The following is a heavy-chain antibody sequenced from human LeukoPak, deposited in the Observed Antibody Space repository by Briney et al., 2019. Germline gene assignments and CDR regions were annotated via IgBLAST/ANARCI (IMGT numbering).Heavy chain of an antibody. CDR3: ARVLLQWELLYDLDY. CDR2: IYSGGST. J-gene: IGHJ4*02. CDR1: GFIVSNNY. D-gene: IGHD1-26*01. V-gene: IGHV3-53*05. Sequence: GGSLRLSCAASGFIVSNNYMSWVRQAPGKGLEWVSVIYSGGSTYYADSVKGRFTISRDNSKNTLYLQMNSLRAEDTAVYYCARVLLQWELLYDLDYWGQGTLVTVSS.